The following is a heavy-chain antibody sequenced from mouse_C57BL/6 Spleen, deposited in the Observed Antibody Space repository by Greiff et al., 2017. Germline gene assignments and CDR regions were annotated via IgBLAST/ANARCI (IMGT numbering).Heavy chain of an antibody. CDR1: GYAFSSSW. CDR2: IYPGDGDT. Sequence: QVQLQQSGPELVKPGASVKISCTASGYAFSSSWMNWVKQNPGKGLEWIGRIYPGDGDTNYNGKFKGKSTLTADKSSSTAYLQLSSLTSEDTAVYVCARGNRDWGFAYWGQGTMLTVSS. J-gene: IGHJ2*01. D-gene: IGHD4-1*01. CDR3: ARGNRDWGFAY. V-gene: IGHV1-82*01.